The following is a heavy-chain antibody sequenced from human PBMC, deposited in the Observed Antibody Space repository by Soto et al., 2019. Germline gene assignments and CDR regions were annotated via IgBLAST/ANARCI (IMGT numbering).Heavy chain of an antibody. CDR2: INTAGDT. CDR1: GFTFGIYD. Sequence: GGSLRLSCAASGFTFGIYDMHWVRQATGKGLEWVSTINTAGDTYSPGSVKGRFTISRENAKNSLYLQMNSLRVDDTAVYFCVRGRDSGLYYFDSWGQGT. D-gene: IGHD2-21*01. V-gene: IGHV3-13*01. J-gene: IGHJ4*02. CDR3: VRGRDSGLYYFDS.